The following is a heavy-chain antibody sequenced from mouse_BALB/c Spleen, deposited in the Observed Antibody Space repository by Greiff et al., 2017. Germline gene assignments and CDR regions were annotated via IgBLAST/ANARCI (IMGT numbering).Heavy chain of an antibody. CDR1: GYTFTSYW. CDR2: IYPGDGDT. V-gene: IGHV1-87*01. J-gene: IGHJ4*01. D-gene: IGHD6-2*01. CDR3: AREDSLYAMDY. Sequence: QVQLQQSGAELARPGASVKLSCKASGYTFTSYWMQWVKQRPGQGLEWIGAIYPGDGDTRYTQKFKGKATLTADKSSSTAYMQLSSLASEDSAVYYCAREDSLYAMDYWGQGTSVTVSS.